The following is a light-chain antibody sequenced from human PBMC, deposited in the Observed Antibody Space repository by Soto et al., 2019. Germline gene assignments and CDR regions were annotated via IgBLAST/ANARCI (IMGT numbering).Light chain of an antibody. J-gene: IGLJ3*02. CDR3: QCYDTSLSGPGV. V-gene: IGLV1-40*01. CDR2: GNN. CDR1: STNIGAGYD. Sequence: QSVLTQPPSVSGAPGQRVIIPCTGSSTNIGAGYDVHWYQQLPGTAPKRLVYGNNNRPPGVPDRFSGSKSGTSASLAITGLQAEDEADYYCQCYDTSLSGPGVFGGGTKLTVL.